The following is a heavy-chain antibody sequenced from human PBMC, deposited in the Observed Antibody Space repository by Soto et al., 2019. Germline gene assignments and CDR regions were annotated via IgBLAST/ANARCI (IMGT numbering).Heavy chain of an antibody. CDR1: GYSFTSYW. CDR3: ATDPNCSSTSCYPSGMDV. D-gene: IGHD2-2*01. J-gene: IGHJ6*02. Sequence: GESLKISCKGSGYSFTSYWISWVRQMPGKGLEWMGRIDPSDSYTNYSPSFQGHVTISADKSISTAYLQWSSLKASDTAMYYCATDPNCSSTSCYPSGMDVWGQGTTVT. V-gene: IGHV5-10-1*01. CDR2: IDPSDSYT.